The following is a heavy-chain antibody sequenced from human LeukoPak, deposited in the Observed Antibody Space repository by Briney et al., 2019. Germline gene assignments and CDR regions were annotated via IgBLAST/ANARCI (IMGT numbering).Heavy chain of an antibody. J-gene: IGHJ4*02. CDR3: ARITEDLYYDILTGYYYFDY. CDR1: GFTFSSYG. CDR2: ISYDGSNK. D-gene: IGHD3-9*01. Sequence: PGGSLRLSCAASGFTFSSYGMHWVRQAPGKGLEWVAVISYDGSNKFYADSVKGRFTISRDNSKNTLYLQMNSLRAEDTAVYYCARITEDLYYDILTGYYYFDYWGQGTLVTVSS. V-gene: IGHV3-30*03.